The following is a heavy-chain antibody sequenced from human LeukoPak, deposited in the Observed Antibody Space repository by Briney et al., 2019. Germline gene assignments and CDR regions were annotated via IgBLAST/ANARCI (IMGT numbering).Heavy chain of an antibody. D-gene: IGHD3-22*01. J-gene: IGHJ4*02. CDR2: IKQDGSEK. Sequence: GGSLRLSCAASGFTFSSYWMSWVRQAPGKGLEWVANIKQDGSEKYYVDSVKGRFTISRDNAKNSLYLQMNSLRAEDTAVYYCARGDYYDSSGYYGYFDYWGQGTLVTVSS. CDR1: GFTFSSYW. V-gene: IGHV3-7*01. CDR3: ARGDYYDSSGYYGYFDY.